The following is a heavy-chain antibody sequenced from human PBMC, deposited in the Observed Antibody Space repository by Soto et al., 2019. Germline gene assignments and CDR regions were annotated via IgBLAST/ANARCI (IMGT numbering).Heavy chain of an antibody. CDR3: ARAVVVVSNWFDP. V-gene: IGHV4-31*01. J-gene: IGHJ5*02. D-gene: IGHD2-15*01. CDR2: IYYSGST. CDR1: GGSISSGGYY. Sequence: QVQLQESGPGLVKPSQTLSLTCTVSGGSISSGGYYWSWIRQHPGKGLEWIGYIYYSGSTYYNPSLKSPVTISVDTSKNQFSLKLSSVTAADTAVYYCARAVVVVSNWFDPWGQGTLVTVSS.